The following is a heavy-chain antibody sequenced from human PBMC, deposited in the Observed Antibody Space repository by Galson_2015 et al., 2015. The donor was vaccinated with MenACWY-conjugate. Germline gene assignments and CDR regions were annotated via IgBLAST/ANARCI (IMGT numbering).Heavy chain of an antibody. CDR1: GDSISSNNVY. J-gene: IGHJ3*01. V-gene: IGHV4-39*07. D-gene: IGHD3-16*01. CDR3: ARRSLGDAFDV. CDR2: VFYNENT. Sequence: LSLTCNVSGDSISSNNVYWGWIRQPPGKGLEWIGSVFYNENTYYNPSLKSRVSISIDTSRNQFSLRLRSVNAADTTIYYCARRSLGDAFDVWGQGTMVTVS.